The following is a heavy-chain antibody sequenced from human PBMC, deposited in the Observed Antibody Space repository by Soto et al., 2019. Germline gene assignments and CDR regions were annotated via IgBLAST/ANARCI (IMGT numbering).Heavy chain of an antibody. CDR1: GYSFTSYW. Sequence: GESLKISCKSSGYSFTSYWIAWVRQMPGKGLEWMGIIYPGDSDTRYSPAFQGQVTISVDKSISTAYLQWSSLKASDTAIYYCGKRVNESTRSFWCDPWGQGTLVTVSS. D-gene: IGHD2-2*01. V-gene: IGHV5-51*01. J-gene: IGHJ5*02. CDR2: IYPGDSDT. CDR3: GKRVNESTRSFWCDP.